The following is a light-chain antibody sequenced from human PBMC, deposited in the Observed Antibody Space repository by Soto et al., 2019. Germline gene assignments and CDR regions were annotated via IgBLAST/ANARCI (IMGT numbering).Light chain of an antibody. CDR1: QSVSSSY. Sequence: EIVLTQSPGTLSLSPGEIATLYCRASQSVSSSYLGWYQQKPGQAPRLLIYGASSRATGIPERFSGSGSGTDFTLTSSRLAPEDFAVYYCQHYGSSPRTFGQGTKVEIK. CDR3: QHYGSSPRT. CDR2: GAS. J-gene: IGKJ1*01. V-gene: IGKV3-20*01.